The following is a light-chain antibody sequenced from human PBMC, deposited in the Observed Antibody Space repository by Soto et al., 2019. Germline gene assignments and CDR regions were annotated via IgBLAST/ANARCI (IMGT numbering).Light chain of an antibody. CDR3: QQNGRSPT. CDR2: DAV. CDR1: RPVVRXY. J-gene: IGKJ3*01. Sequence: EIVLTXSPDAXSLSPGERVSLSCRASRPVVRXYIAWYHQKPGQAPRLLIHDAVSRAAGIPDRFSGSDSASGTDFTLFISRLEPEDCXVFYXQQNGRSPTFGPGTKVEVK. V-gene: IGKV3-20*01.